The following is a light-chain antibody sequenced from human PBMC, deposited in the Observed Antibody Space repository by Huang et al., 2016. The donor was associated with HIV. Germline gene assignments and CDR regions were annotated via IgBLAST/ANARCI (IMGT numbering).Light chain of an antibody. CDR2: GAS. CDR3: QQSAVTPRT. Sequence: DIQITQSPSSLSASVGDRVIITCRASQNINRYLNWYQQQPGKAPKLLSSGASKLQSGVPSSFSGSGSGTHFTLAISSLSPEDSATYYCQQSAVTPRTFGQGTKLEI. CDR1: QNINRY. V-gene: IGKV1-39*01. J-gene: IGKJ2*01.